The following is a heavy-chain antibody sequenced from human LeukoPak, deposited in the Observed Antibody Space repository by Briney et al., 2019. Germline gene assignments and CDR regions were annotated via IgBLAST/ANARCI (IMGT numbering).Heavy chain of an antibody. CDR2: IIPIFGTA. V-gene: IGHV1-69*01. J-gene: IGHJ4*02. D-gene: IGHD4-17*01. CDR3: ARLPDYGDYGDDY. Sequence: SVKVSCKASGGTFGSYAISWVRQAPGQGLEWMGGIIPIFGTANYAQKFQGRVTITADESTSTAYMELSSLRSEDTAVYYCARLPDYGDYGDDYWGQGTLVTVSS. CDR1: GGTFGSYA.